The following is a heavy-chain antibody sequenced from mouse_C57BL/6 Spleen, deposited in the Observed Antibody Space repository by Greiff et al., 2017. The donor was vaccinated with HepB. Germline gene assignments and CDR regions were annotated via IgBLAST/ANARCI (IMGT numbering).Heavy chain of an antibody. V-gene: IGHV1-50*01. D-gene: IGHD2-4*01. Sequence: QVQLKQPGAELVKPGASVKLSCKASGYTFTSYWMQWVKQRPGQGLEWIGEIDPSDSYTNYNQKFKGKATLTVDTSSSTAYMQLSSLTSEDSAVYYCARFYDYDEGYYFDYWGQGTTLTVSS. CDR3: ARFYDYDEGYYFDY. CDR2: IDPSDSYT. J-gene: IGHJ2*01. CDR1: GYTFTSYW.